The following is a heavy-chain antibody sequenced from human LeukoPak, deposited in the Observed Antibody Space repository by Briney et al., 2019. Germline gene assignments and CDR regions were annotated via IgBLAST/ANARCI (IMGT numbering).Heavy chain of an antibody. D-gene: IGHD6-13*01. V-gene: IGHV4-61*09. Sequence: KASQTLSLTCTVSGGSISSDSYYWSWIRQPAGKGLEWIGHIYTSVSTNYNPSLKSRVTISIDTSKNQFSLKLSSVTAADTAVYYCARSYPRTFDSSSWSIDYWGQGTLVTVSS. CDR2: IYTSVST. CDR1: GGSISSDSYY. CDR3: ARSYPRTFDSSSWSIDY. J-gene: IGHJ4*02.